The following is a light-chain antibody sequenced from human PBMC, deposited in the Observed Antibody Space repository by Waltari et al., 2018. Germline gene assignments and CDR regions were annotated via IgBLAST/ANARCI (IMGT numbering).Light chain of an antibody. V-gene: IGKV3-20*01. CDR1: QSVSSHF. Sequence: EIVLTQSPGTLSLSPGERATLSCRASQSVSSHFLAWYQQKPVQAPRLLIYGASSRASGITERLSGSGSGTGLTLTSSILEPEGFAVYYCQQYVSAPVTFGGGTKVEIK. CDR3: QQYVSAPVT. CDR2: GAS. J-gene: IGKJ4*01.